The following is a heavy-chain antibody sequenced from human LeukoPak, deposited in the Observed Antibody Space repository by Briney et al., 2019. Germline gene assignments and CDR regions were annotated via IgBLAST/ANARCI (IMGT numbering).Heavy chain of an antibody. V-gene: IGHV4-59*08. J-gene: IGHJ4*02. CDR2: IYYSGST. D-gene: IGHD3-3*01. Sequence: SETLSLTCTVSGGSISSYYWSWIRQPPGKGLEWIGYIYYSGSTNYNPSLKSRVTISVDTSKNQFSLKLSSVTAADTAVYYCARHFGVRELHYWGQGALVTVSS. CDR1: GGSISSYY. CDR3: ARHFGVRELHY.